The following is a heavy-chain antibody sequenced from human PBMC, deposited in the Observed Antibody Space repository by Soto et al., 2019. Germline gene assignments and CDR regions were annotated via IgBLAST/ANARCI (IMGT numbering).Heavy chain of an antibody. Sequence: SETLSLTCSVSGGSISSGGYYWSWIRQPPGKGLEWIGYIYYSGSTYYNPSLKSRVTISVDTSKNQFSLKLSSVTAEDTAVYYCAKIPHSSSWYLDAFDIWGQGTMVTVSS. CDR2: IYYSGST. J-gene: IGHJ3*02. CDR1: GGSISSGGYY. CDR3: AKIPHSSSWYLDAFDI. V-gene: IGHV4-31*03. D-gene: IGHD6-13*01.